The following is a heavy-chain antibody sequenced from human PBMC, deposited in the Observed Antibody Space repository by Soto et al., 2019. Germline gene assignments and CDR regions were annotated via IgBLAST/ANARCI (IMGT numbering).Heavy chain of an antibody. D-gene: IGHD1-26*01. Sequence: EVQLVESGGDLVQPGGSLKLSCAASGFTFSGSAMHWVRQASGKGLEWVGHIRRRAKNYARVYAESVKGRFLISRDDSKNTAYLQLNRLKTDDSAGFYCTRAFDGSEYFPPDFDYWGQGTLVTVSS. CDR2: IRRRAKNYAR. CDR1: GFTFSGSA. V-gene: IGHV3-73*02. CDR3: TRAFDGSEYFPPDFDY. J-gene: IGHJ4*02.